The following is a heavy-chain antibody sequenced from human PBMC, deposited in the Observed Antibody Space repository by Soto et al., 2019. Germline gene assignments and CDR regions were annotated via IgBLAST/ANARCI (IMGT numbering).Heavy chain of an antibody. CDR3: AKGGGRIVPRHFDY. V-gene: IGHV3-23*01. CDR2: ISSGGGSP. J-gene: IGHJ4*02. D-gene: IGHD1-26*01. Sequence: EVQLLESGGGLVQPGGSLRLSCAASGFTFSDYAMSWVRQAPGKGLEWVSGISSGGGSPYYADSVKGRFTISRANSKNTLYLQRNTLGVEDTAVYSCAKGGGRIVPRHFDYWGQGTLVTVSS. CDR1: GFTFSDYA.